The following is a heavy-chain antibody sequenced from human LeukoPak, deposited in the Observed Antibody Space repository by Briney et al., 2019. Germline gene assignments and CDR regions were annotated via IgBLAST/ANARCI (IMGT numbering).Heavy chain of an antibody. CDR3: AKDLVPYYYYGMDV. V-gene: IGHV3-23*01. CDR1: GFTFSSYA. Sequence: GGSLRLSRAASGFTFSSYAMSWVRQAPGKGLEWVSAISGSGGSTYYADSVKGRFTISRDNSKNTLYLQMNSLRAEDTAVYYCAKDLVPYYYYGMDVWGKGTTVTVSS. CDR2: ISGSGGST. J-gene: IGHJ6*04.